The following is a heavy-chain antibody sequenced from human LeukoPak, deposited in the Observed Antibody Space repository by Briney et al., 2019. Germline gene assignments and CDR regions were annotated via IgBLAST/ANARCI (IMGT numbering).Heavy chain of an antibody. CDR1: GFTFSSYW. J-gene: IGHJ4*02. CDR3: ARKQWLNY. D-gene: IGHD6-19*01. Sequence: GGSLRLSCAASGFTFSSYWMHWVRQAPGKGLAWVSRINSDGSSTSYADSVKGRFTISRDNAKNTLYLQMNSLRAEDTAVYYCARKQWLNYWGQGTLVTVSS. V-gene: IGHV3-74*01. CDR2: INSDGSST.